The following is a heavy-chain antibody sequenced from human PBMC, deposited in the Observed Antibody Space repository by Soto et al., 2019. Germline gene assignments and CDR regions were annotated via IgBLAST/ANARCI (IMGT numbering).Heavy chain of an antibody. V-gene: IGHV3-48*02. CDR3: ARDLEQWPNPYYFDY. D-gene: IGHD6-19*01. CDR2: ISSSSSTI. J-gene: IGHJ4*02. Sequence: GGSLRLSCAASGFTFSSYSMNWVRQAPGKGLEWVSYISSSSSTIYYADSVKGRFTIFRDNAKNSLYLQMNSLRDEDTAVYYCARDLEQWPNPYYFDYWGQGTLVTVSS. CDR1: GFTFSSYS.